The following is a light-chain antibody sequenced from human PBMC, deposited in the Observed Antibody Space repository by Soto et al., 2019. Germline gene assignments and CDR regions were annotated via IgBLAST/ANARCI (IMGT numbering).Light chain of an antibody. Sequence: QSVLTQPASVSGSPGQSITIYCTGTSSDVGCYNYVSWYQQHPGKAPKLMIYEVSNRPSGVSNRFSGSKSGNTASLTISGLQAEDEADYYCSSYTSSSTYAFGSGTKLTVL. CDR2: EVS. CDR3: SSYTSSSTYA. J-gene: IGLJ1*01. V-gene: IGLV2-14*01. CDR1: SSDVGCYNY.